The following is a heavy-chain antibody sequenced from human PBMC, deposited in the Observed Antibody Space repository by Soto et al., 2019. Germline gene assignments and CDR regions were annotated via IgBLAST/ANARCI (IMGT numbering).Heavy chain of an antibody. D-gene: IGHD5-12*01. Sequence: EVQLLESGGGLVQPGGSLRLSCAASGFTFSSYWMHWVRQAPGKGLVWVSRINSDGSSTCYADSVKGRFTISRDNAKNTLYLQINSLRDEDTAVYYCARVVRATGGLYYHYGKDVWGQGATVTVSS. CDR3: ARVVRATGGLYYHYGKDV. CDR1: GFTFSSYW. J-gene: IGHJ6*02. CDR2: INSDGSST. V-gene: IGHV3-74*01.